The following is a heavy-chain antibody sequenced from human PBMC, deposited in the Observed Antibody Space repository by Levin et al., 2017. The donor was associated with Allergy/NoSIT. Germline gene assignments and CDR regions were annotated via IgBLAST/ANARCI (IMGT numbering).Heavy chain of an antibody. D-gene: IGHD3-10*01. Sequence: GGSLRLSCAASGFTFSSYSMNWVRQAPGKGLEWVSSISSSSSYIYYADSVKGRFIISRDNAKNSLYLQMNSLRAEDTAVYYCARDKYYYGSGTIYYYGMDVWGQGTTVTVSS. J-gene: IGHJ6*02. V-gene: IGHV3-21*01. CDR2: ISSSSSYI. CDR1: GFTFSSYS. CDR3: ARDKYYYGSGTIYYYGMDV.